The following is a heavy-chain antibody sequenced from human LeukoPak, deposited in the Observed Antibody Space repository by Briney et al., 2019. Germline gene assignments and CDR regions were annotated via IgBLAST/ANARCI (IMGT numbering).Heavy chain of an antibody. J-gene: IGHJ4*02. CDR2: IKSKTDGCTT. D-gene: IGHD2-15*01. CDR1: GFTFNNAW. CDR3: YTVYSPR. Sequence: GGSLRLSCAASGFTFNNAWMNWVRQAPGKGLEWVGRIKSKTDGCTTDYAAPVKGRFTISRDDSKNTLYLQMNSLKTEDTAIYYCYTVYSPRWGQGTLVTVSS. V-gene: IGHV3-15*01.